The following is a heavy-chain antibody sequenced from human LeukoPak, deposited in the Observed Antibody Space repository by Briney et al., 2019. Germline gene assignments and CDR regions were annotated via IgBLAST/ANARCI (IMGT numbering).Heavy chain of an antibody. D-gene: IGHD3-22*01. J-gene: IGHJ4*02. CDR1: GASISTYY. Sequence: PSETLSLTCTVTGASISTYYWSWIRQPPGKGLEWIGYIFYSGSANYNPSLKSRVTISVDTSKNQFSLKLSSVTAADTAVYYCARDYYDSSGYPLRGYYFDYWGQGTLVTVSS. V-gene: IGHV4-59*01. CDR3: ARDYYDSSGYPLRGYYFDY. CDR2: IFYSGSA.